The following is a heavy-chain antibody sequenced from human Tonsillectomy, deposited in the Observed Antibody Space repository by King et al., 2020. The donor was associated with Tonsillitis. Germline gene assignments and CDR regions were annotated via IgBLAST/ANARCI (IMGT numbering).Heavy chain of an antibody. CDR1: GFTFSSYA. Sequence: VQLVESGGGLVQPGGSLRLSCAASGFTFSSYAMTWVRQAPGKGLEWVSAISGSGGSTYYADSVKGRFTVSRDNAKNTLYLQMNSLRAEDTAVYYCAKNMYYDFWGGIGYFDYWGQGTLVTVSS. V-gene: IGHV3-23*04. J-gene: IGHJ4*02. CDR3: AKNMYYDFWGGIGYFDY. D-gene: IGHD3-3*01. CDR2: ISGSGGST.